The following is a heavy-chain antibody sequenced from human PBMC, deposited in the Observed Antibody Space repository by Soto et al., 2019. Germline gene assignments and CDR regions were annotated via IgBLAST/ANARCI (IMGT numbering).Heavy chain of an antibody. Sequence: QVQLVQSGAEVKKPGSSVKVSCKASGGTFSSYAISWVRQAPGQGLEWMGGIIPIFGTANYAQKFQGRVTMTADASTRTAYMELGSLRSEDTAVYYCAREDRYCSGGSCYSWLSFWGQGTLVTVSS. J-gene: IGHJ4*02. CDR3: AREDRYCSGGSCYSWLSF. CDR2: IIPIFGTA. D-gene: IGHD2-15*01. CDR1: GGTFSSYA. V-gene: IGHV1-69*12.